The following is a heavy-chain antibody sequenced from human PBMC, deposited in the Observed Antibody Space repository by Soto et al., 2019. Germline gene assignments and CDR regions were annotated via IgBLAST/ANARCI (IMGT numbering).Heavy chain of an antibody. D-gene: IGHD3-16*02. CDR3: ARDEGEYSFADN. CDR1: GGSVSSGSYY. V-gene: IGHV4-61*01. CDR2: IYYSGST. Sequence: SETLSLTCTVSGGSVSSGSYYWSWIRQPPGKGLEWIGYIYYSGSTNYNPSLKSRVTISVDTSKNQFSLKLSSVTAADTAVYYSARDEGEYSFADNWGEGTLVTVSS. J-gene: IGHJ4*02.